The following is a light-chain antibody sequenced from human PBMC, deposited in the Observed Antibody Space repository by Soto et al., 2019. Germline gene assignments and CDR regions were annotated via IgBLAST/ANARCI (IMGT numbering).Light chain of an antibody. Sequence: ELVLTQSPGTLSLSPGERATLSCRASQSVSSTYLAWYQQKPGQAPRHLIYGASSRATGIPDRISGSGSGTDFTLTISRLEPEDFAVYYCQQYGSSAWTFGQGTKVEIK. CDR2: GAS. V-gene: IGKV3-20*01. CDR1: QSVSSTY. CDR3: QQYGSSAWT. J-gene: IGKJ1*01.